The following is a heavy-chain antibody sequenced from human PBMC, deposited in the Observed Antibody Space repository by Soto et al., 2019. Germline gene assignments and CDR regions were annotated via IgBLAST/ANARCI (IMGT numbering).Heavy chain of an antibody. CDR2: IYHSGST. CDR1: GYSISSGYY. Sequence: SETLSLTCAVSGYSISSGYYWGWIRQPPGKGLEWIGSIYHSGSTYYNPSLKSRVTISVDTSKNQFSLKLSSVTAADTAVYYCARGDWGSGQYYYYYGMDVWGQGTTVTVSS. V-gene: IGHV4-38-2*01. D-gene: IGHD7-27*01. CDR3: ARGDWGSGQYYYYYGMDV. J-gene: IGHJ6*02.